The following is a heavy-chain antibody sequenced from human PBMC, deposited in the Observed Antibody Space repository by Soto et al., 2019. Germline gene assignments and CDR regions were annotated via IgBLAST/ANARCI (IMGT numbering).Heavy chain of an antibody. D-gene: IGHD4-4*01. CDR1: GFTFSRHA. CDR3: ARHWASRVTTFDWFDP. V-gene: IGHV3-30*09. Sequence: PGGSLRLSCEASGFTFSRHAMHWLRQAPGKGLEWVAIISYDGSTSYHGDAVKGRFAISRDNSKNTLYLQMNSLRTDDTAAYFCARHWASRVTTFDWFDPSGKGTLVTVSS. J-gene: IGHJ5*02. CDR2: ISYDGSTS.